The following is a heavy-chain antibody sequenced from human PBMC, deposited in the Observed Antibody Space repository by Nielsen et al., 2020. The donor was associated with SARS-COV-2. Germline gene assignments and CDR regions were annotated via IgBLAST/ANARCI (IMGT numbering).Heavy chain of an antibody. CDR3: AKGLVYDYYGMDV. Sequence: GGSLRLSCAASRFTFSSYGMHWVRQAPGKGLEWVAVISYDGSNKYYADSVKGRFTISRDNSKNTLYLQMNSLRAEDTAVYYCAKGLVYDYYGMDVWGQGTTVTVSS. CDR1: RFTFSSYG. J-gene: IGHJ6*02. V-gene: IGHV3-30*18. D-gene: IGHD2-2*01. CDR2: ISYDGSNK.